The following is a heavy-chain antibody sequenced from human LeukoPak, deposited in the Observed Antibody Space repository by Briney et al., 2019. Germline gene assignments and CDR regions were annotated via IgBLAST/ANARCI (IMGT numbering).Heavy chain of an antibody. CDR1: GYTFTTYY. V-gene: IGHV1-46*01. CDR3: ARGSSAIFEVVIPLDY. J-gene: IGHJ4*02. CDR2: INPSGGST. D-gene: IGHD3-3*01. Sequence: ASVKVSCKASGYTFTTYYIHWVRQAPGQGLEWMGIINPSGGSTTYSQKFQGRVAMTRDMSTSTVYMEVSSLRSEDTAVYYCARGSSAIFEVVIPLDYWGQGTVVTVSS.